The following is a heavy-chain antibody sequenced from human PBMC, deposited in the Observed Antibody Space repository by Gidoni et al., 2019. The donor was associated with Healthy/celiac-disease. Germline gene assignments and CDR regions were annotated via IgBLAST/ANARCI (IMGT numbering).Heavy chain of an antibody. CDR1: GYTFPSYG. V-gene: IGHV1-18*01. D-gene: IGHD3-3*01. J-gene: IGHJ6*02. CDR2: IRAYKGNT. Sequence: QVQLVQSGAEVKKPGASVKVSCKASGYTFPSYGISWVRQAPGQGLEWMGWIRAYKGNTNYAQKRQGRVTMTTDTSTSTAYMELRSLRSDDTAVYYCARDGVTIFGVVSTTGYYYYGMDVWGQGTTVTVSS. CDR3: ARDGVTIFGVVSTTGYYYYGMDV.